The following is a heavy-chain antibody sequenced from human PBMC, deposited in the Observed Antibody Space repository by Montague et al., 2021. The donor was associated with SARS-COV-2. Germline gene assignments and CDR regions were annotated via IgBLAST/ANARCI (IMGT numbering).Heavy chain of an antibody. V-gene: IGHV4-34*01. CDR1: GGSFSGYD. Sequence: SETLSLTCAVYGGSFSGYDWSWIRQSPGKGLEWIGEIDHSGSTKYNPSLKSRLTLSVDTSKNQFSLKLSSVTAADTAVYYCARGPVEIIMIAVVLTGGIYYYDYWGPGTLVHVSS. CDR2: IDHSGST. J-gene: IGHJ4*02. D-gene: IGHD3-22*01. CDR3: ARGPVEIIMIAVVLTGGIYYYDY.